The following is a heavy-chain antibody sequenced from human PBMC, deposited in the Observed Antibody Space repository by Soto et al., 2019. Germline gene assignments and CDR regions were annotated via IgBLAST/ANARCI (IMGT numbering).Heavy chain of an antibody. CDR3: TRGPISIDP. CDR1: GFIFSDYG. V-gene: IGHV3-48*01. CDR2: ISTSSSPI. Sequence: PGGSLRLSCAASGFIFSDYGMNWVRQTPGKGLEWVSYISTSSSPIYYVDSVKGRFTISRDDAKNSLYLQMNYLRVEDTAVYYCTRGPISIDPWGQGTLVTVSS. J-gene: IGHJ5*02.